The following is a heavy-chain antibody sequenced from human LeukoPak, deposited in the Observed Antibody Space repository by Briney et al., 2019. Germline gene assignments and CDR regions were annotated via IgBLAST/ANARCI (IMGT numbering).Heavy chain of an antibody. CDR1: GFTFSSYW. Sequence: GGSLRLSCAASGFTFSSYWMHWVRQAPGKGLVWVSYISSSGSTIYYADSVKGRFTISRYNAKNSLYLQMNSLRAEDTAVCYCASGVTIFGVVRFDYWGRGTPVTVSS. D-gene: IGHD3-3*01. J-gene: IGHJ4*02. V-gene: IGHV3-48*04. CDR3: ASGVTIFGVVRFDY. CDR2: ISSSGSTI.